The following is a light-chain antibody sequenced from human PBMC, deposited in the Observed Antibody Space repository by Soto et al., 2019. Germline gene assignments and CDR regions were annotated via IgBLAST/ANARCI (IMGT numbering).Light chain of an antibody. J-gene: IGKJ1*01. CDR3: QQANSFPWT. Sequence: DIQMTQTPSSGSAPVGDRVTITCRASQGVGSWLAWYQQKPGKAPKLLIFAASSLQSGVPSRFSGSGSGTDFTLTISSLQPADVASYYCQQANSFPWTFGQGTKVEIK. V-gene: IGKV1-12*01. CDR1: QGVGSW. CDR2: AAS.